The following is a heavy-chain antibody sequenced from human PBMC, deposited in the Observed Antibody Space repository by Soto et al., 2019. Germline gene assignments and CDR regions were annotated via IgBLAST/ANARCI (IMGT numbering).Heavy chain of an antibody. J-gene: IGHJ2*01. CDR3: ARLRRNYWYFDL. Sequence: QLQLQESGSGLVKPSQTLSLTCAVSGGSISSGGYSWSWLRQPPGKGLECIGYIYHSGSTYYNPSLKSRVTISVDRSKNQFSPKLSSVTAADTAVYYCARLRRNYWYFDLWGRGTLVTVSS. CDR2: IYHSGST. V-gene: IGHV4-30-2*01. CDR1: GGSISSGGYS.